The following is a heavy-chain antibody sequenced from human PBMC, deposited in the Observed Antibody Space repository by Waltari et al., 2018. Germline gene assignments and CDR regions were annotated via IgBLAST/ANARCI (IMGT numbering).Heavy chain of an antibody. D-gene: IGHD3-10*01. CDR1: GFTFGSYW. CDR2: IKFDGSII. Sequence: EVQLVESGGGLVQPGGSLRLSCVGSGFTFGSYWMHWVRQAPGKGLEWVSRIKFDGSIINYADSVKGRFTISRDNAKNTLYLQMNNVRAEDTAVYYCERAGSYRFDYWGQGTLVTVSS. J-gene: IGHJ4*02. CDR3: ERAGSYRFDY. V-gene: IGHV3-74*01.